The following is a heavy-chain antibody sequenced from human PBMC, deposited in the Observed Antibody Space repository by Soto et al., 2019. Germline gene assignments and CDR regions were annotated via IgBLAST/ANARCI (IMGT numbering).Heavy chain of an antibody. V-gene: IGHV1-3*01. D-gene: IGHD3-3*01. CDR3: ARETTTTNNYYDFWSGYFA. J-gene: IGHJ5*02. CDR2: INAGNGNT. Sequence: ASVKVSCKASGYTFTSYAMHWVRQAPGQRLEWMGWINAGNGNTKYSQKFQGRVTITRDTSASTAYMELSSLRSEDTAVYYCARETTTTNNYYDFWSGYFACGQGYLVTVSP. CDR1: GYTFTSYA.